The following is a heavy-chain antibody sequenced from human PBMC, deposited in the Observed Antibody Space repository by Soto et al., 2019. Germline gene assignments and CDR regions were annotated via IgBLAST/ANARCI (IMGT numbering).Heavy chain of an antibody. Sequence: GASVKVSCKASGGTFSSYAISWVRQAPGQGLEWMGGIIPIFGTANYAQKFQGRVTITADESTSTAYMELSSLRSEGTAVYYCAGSPRTTVVNPSYYYYGMDVWGQGTTVTVSS. J-gene: IGHJ6*02. D-gene: IGHD4-17*01. CDR1: GGTFSSYA. CDR2: IIPIFGTA. CDR3: AGSPRTTVVNPSYYYYGMDV. V-gene: IGHV1-69*13.